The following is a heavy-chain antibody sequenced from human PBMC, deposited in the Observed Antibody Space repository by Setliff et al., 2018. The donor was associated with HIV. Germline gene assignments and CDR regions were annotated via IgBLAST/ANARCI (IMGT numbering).Heavy chain of an antibody. CDR2: ISIGSGGAI. CDR3: ARDGPLEGSYRYYYYYMDV. J-gene: IGHJ6*03. CDR1: GFTFRNYK. Sequence: PSETLSLSCAASGFTFRNYKFNWVRQAPGRGLEWVSSISIGSGGAIDYADSVQGRFTISRDNSKNSLYPQMNSLRAENTAVYYCARDGPLEGSYRYYYYYMDVWGKGTTVTVS. D-gene: IGHD3-10*01. V-gene: IGHV3-21*04.